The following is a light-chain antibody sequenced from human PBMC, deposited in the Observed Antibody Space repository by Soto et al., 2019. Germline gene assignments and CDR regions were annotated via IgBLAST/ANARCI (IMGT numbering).Light chain of an antibody. CDR1: QSVAANY. J-gene: IGKJ5*01. Sequence: EVVLTQSPGTLSLSPGERATLSCRASQSVAANYLAWYQQKRGQAPRLLIYGASSRATGIPDRFSGSGSGTHFTLTISSLEHEDFAMYYCQQSASSVTFGQGTRLEI. CDR2: GAS. CDR3: QQSASSVT. V-gene: IGKV3-20*01.